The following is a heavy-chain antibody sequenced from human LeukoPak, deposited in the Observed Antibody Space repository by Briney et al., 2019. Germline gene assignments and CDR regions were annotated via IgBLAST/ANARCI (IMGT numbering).Heavy chain of an antibody. Sequence: PGRSLRLSCAASGFTFSSYGMHWVRQAPGKGLEWVAFIRYDGSNKYYADSVKGRFTISRDNSKNTLYLQMNSLRAEDTAVYYCAKLWLRCLDYWGQGTLVTVSS. CDR2: IRYDGSNK. J-gene: IGHJ4*02. V-gene: IGHV3-30*02. CDR1: GFTFSSYG. D-gene: IGHD5-12*01. CDR3: AKLWLRCLDY.